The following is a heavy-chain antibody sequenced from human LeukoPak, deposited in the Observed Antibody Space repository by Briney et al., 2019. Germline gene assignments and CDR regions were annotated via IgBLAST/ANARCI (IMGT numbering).Heavy chain of an antibody. Sequence: GASVKVSCKASGYTFTSYDINWVRQATGQGLEWMGWMNPNSGNTGCAQKFQGRVTMTRNTSISTAYMELSSLRSEDTAVYYCARAQTYYYDSSGPGSRDSDGMDVWGQGTTVTVSS. D-gene: IGHD3-22*01. CDR2: MNPNSGNT. CDR1: GYTFTSYD. J-gene: IGHJ6*02. CDR3: ARAQTYYYDSSGPGSRDSDGMDV. V-gene: IGHV1-8*01.